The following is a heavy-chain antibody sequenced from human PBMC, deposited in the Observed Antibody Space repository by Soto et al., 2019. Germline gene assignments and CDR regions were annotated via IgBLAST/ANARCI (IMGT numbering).Heavy chain of an antibody. D-gene: IGHD6-6*01. V-gene: IGHV1-18*04. CDR3: ARDPGYSSSSNWSDP. CDR2: ISAYNGNT. Sequence: GSVKVSCKASGYTFTSYGISWVRQAPGQGLEWMGWISAYNGNTNYAQKLQGRVTMTTDTSTSTAYMELRSLRSDDTAVYYCARDPGYSSSSNWSDPWGQGTLVTVSS. J-gene: IGHJ5*02. CDR1: GYTFTSYG.